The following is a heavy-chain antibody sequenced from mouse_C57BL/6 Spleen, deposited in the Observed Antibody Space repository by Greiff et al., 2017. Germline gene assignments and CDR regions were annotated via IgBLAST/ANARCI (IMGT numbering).Heavy chain of an antibody. V-gene: IGHV5-6*01. J-gene: IGHJ4*01. D-gene: IGHD3-3*01. Sequence: EVKLMESGGDLVKPGGSLKLSCAASGFTFSSYGMSWVRQTPDKRLEWVATISSGGSSNYYPDSVKGRFTISRDNAKNTLYLQMSSLKSEDTAMYYCARLGNGGAMDYWGQGPSVTVSS. CDR1: GFTFSSYG. CDR3: ARLGNGGAMDY. CDR2: ISSGGSSN.